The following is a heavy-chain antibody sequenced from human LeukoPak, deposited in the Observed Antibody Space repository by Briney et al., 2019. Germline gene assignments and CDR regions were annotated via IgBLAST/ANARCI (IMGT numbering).Heavy chain of an antibody. Sequence: SETLSLTCTVSGGSISSYYWSWIRQPPGKGLEWIGYIYYSGSTNYNPSLKSRVTISVDTSKNQFSLKLGSVTAADTAVYYCARGPVSGYENWYFDLWGRGTLVTVSS. CDR2: IYYSGST. V-gene: IGHV4-59*01. CDR1: GGSISSYY. J-gene: IGHJ2*01. D-gene: IGHD5-12*01. CDR3: ARGPVSGYENWYFDL.